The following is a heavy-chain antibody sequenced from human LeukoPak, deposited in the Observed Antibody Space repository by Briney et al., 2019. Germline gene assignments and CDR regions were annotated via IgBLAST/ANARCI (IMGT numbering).Heavy chain of an antibody. J-gene: IGHJ4*02. D-gene: IGHD5-18*01. Sequence: ASVKVSCKASGYTFTGYYMHWVRQAPGQGLEWMGWINPNSGGTNYAQKFRGRVTMTRDTSISTAYMELSRLRSDDTAVYYCARAGNSYGMGVDYWGQGTLVTVSS. CDR1: GYTFTGYY. CDR2: INPNSGGT. CDR3: ARAGNSYGMGVDY. V-gene: IGHV1-2*02.